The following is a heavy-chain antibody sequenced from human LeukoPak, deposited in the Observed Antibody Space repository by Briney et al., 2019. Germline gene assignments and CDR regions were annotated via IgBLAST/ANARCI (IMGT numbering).Heavy chain of an antibody. V-gene: IGHV4-38-2*02. CDR3: ARECSSTTCYTRSFDP. Sequence: PSETLSLTCTVSGYSISSGYYWGWIRQPPGKGLEWIGNIYHSGSTYYNPSLKSRVTMSRDTSKNQFSLNLNSVTATDTAVYYCARECSSTTCYTRSFDPWGQGTLVTVSP. J-gene: IGHJ5*02. CDR2: IYHSGST. D-gene: IGHD2-2*02. CDR1: GYSISSGYY.